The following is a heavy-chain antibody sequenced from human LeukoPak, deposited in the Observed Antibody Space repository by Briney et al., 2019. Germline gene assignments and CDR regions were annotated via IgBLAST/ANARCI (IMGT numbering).Heavy chain of an antibody. CDR2: ISSSSSTI. CDR3: AREGPCSGGTCYSDP. V-gene: IGHV3-48*04. CDR1: GFTFNNYG. J-gene: IGHJ5*02. D-gene: IGHD2-15*01. Sequence: GGSLRLSCAASGFTFNNYGMNWVRQAPGKGLEWVSKISSSSSTIYYADSVKGRFTIPRDNAQNSLYLQMNSLRAEDTAVYHCAREGPCSGGTCYSDPWGQGTLVTVSS.